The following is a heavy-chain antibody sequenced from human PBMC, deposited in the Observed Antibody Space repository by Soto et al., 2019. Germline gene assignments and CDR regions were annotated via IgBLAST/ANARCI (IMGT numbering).Heavy chain of an antibody. Sequence: SGTLSLTCTVSGGSISSGDYYWSWIRQPPGKGLEWIGYIYYSGSTYYNPSLKSRVTTSVDTSKNQFSLKLSSVTAADTAVYYCARWLGYGPHFDYWGQGTLVTVSS. J-gene: IGHJ4*02. CDR1: GGSISSGDYY. CDR2: IYYSGST. V-gene: IGHV4-30-4*01. D-gene: IGHD5-12*01. CDR3: ARWLGYGPHFDY.